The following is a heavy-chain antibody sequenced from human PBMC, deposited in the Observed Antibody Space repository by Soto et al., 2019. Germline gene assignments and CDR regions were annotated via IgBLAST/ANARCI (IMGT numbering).Heavy chain of an antibody. J-gene: IGHJ4*02. CDR3: AHSPGNYGSGSYFDY. V-gene: IGHV2-5*02. Sequence: QITLKESGPTLVKPTQTLTLTCTFSGFSLSTSGVGVGWIRQPPGKALEWLALVYWDDDKRYSPSLKSRLTITKDTSKNQVVLTMTNKDPVDTATYYCAHSPGNYGSGSYFDYWGQETVVTVSS. CDR1: GFSLSTSGVG. D-gene: IGHD3-10*01. CDR2: VYWDDDK.